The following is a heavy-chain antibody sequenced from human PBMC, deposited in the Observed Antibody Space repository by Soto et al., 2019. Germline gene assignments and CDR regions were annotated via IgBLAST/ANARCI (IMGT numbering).Heavy chain of an antibody. V-gene: IGHV3-72*01. CDR2: TRNKANSYTT. CDR1: GFTFSDHY. J-gene: IGHJ2*01. CDR3: ASLIYGDYPNDDWYFDL. Sequence: SLRLSCAASGFTFSDHYMDCVRQAPGKGLEWVGRTRNKANSYTTEYAASVKGRFTISRDDSKNSLYLQMNSLKTEDTAVYYCASLIYGDYPNDDWYFDLWGRGTLVTVSS. D-gene: IGHD4-17*01.